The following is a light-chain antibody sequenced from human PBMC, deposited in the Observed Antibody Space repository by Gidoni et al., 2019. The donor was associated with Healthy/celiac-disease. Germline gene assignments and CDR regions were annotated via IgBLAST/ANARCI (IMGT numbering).Light chain of an antibody. CDR3: QQYNNWPPWT. V-gene: IGKV3-15*01. CDR2: GAS. Sequence: EIVMTQSPATLSVYTGERATLSCRASQSVSSNLALYQQKPGQAPRLLLSGASTRATGIPARFSGSGSGTEFTLTISSLQSEDFAVYYCQQYNNWPPWTFGQGTKVEIK. J-gene: IGKJ1*01. CDR1: QSVSSN.